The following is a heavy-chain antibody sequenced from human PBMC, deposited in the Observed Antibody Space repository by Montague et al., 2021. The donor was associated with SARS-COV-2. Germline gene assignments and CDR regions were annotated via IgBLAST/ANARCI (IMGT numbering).Heavy chain of an antibody. CDR2: INHSGST. J-gene: IGHJ6*02. D-gene: IGHD4-11*01. CDR3: ACGEITTRGLIYYYGMDV. Sequence: SETLSLTCAVYGGSFSGYYWNWIRQPPGKGLEWIGEINHSGSTNYNPSLKSRVTISVDTSKNQFSLKLSSVTAADTAVYYCACGEITTRGLIYYYGMDVWGQGTTVAVS. CDR1: GGSFSGYY. V-gene: IGHV4-34*01.